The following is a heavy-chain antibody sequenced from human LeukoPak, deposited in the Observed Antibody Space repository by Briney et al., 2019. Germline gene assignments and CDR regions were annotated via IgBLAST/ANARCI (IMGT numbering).Heavy chain of an antibody. V-gene: IGHV4-39*01. CDR1: GGSISSSSYY. J-gene: IGHJ4*02. CDR2: IYYSGST. D-gene: IGHD1-26*01. Sequence: SETLSLTCTVSGGSISSSSYYWGWIRQPPGKGLEWMGSIYYSGSTYYNPSLKSRVTISVDTSKNQFSLKLSSVTAADTAVYYCARIGLSGDYWGQGTLVTVSS. CDR3: ARIGLSGDY.